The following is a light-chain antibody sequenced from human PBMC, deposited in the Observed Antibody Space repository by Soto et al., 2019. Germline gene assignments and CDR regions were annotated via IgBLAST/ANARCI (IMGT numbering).Light chain of an antibody. CDR1: SSDVGTYNL. CDR2: EVN. Sequence: QSALTQPASVSGSPGQSITISCTGTSSDVGTYNLVSWYQQHPGTVPKLLIYEVNNRPSGVSNRFSGSKSGNTASLTISGLLAADEADYYCCTYIGNDARVFGGGTELTVL. CDR3: CTYIGNDARV. J-gene: IGLJ3*02. V-gene: IGLV2-23*02.